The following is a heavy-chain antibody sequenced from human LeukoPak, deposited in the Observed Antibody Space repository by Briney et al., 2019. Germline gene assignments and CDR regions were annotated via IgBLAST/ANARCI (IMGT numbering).Heavy chain of an antibody. CDR3: AKDLSSSSSLDY. D-gene: IGHD6-6*01. CDR1: GFTFSSYG. CDR2: ISYDGSNK. V-gene: IGHV3-30*18. J-gene: IGHJ4*02. Sequence: GGSLRLSCAAPGFTFSSYGMHWVRQAPGKGLEWVAVISYDGSNKYYADSVKGRFTISRDNSKNTLYLQMNSLRAEDTAVYYCAKDLSSSSSLDYWGQGTLVTVSS.